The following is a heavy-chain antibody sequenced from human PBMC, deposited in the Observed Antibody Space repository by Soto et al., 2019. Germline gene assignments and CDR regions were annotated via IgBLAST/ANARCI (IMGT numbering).Heavy chain of an antibody. V-gene: IGHV3-73*01. CDR2: IRSKANSYAT. Sequence: HPGGSLRLSCAASGFTFSGSAMHWVRQASGKGLEWVGRIRSKANSYATAYAASVKGRFTISRDDSKNTAYLQMNSLKTEDTAVYYCTGPYDFWSGRDAFDIWGQGTMVTVSS. CDR1: GFTFSGSA. D-gene: IGHD3-3*01. J-gene: IGHJ3*02. CDR3: TGPYDFWSGRDAFDI.